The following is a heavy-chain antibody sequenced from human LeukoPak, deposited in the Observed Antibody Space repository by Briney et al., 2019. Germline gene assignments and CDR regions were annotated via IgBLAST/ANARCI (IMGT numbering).Heavy chain of an antibody. CDR3: AREGEAAAGMDY. Sequence: SETLSLTCTVSGGSISSSSYYWGWIRQPPGKGLEWIGSIYYSGSTYYNPSLKSRVTISVDTSKYQFSLKLSSVTAADTAVYYCAREGEAAAGMDYWGQGTLVTVSS. V-gene: IGHV4-39*07. D-gene: IGHD6-13*01. J-gene: IGHJ4*02. CDR1: GGSISSSSYY. CDR2: IYYSGST.